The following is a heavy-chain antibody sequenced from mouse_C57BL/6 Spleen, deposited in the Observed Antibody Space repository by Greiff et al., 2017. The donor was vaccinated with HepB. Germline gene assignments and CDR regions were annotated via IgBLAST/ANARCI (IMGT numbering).Heavy chain of an antibody. D-gene: IGHD2-3*01. CDR1: GYAFSSSW. Sequence: QVHVKQSGPELVKPGASVKISCKASGYAFSSSWMNWVKQRPGKGLEWIGRIYPGDGDTNYNGKFKGKATLTADKSSSTAYMQLSSLTSEDSAVYFCAEGYDYAMDYWGQGTSVTVSS. CDR3: AEGYDYAMDY. V-gene: IGHV1-82*01. CDR2: IYPGDGDT. J-gene: IGHJ4*01.